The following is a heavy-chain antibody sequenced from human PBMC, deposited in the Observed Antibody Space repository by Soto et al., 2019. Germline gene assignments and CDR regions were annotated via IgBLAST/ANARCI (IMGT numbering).Heavy chain of an antibody. CDR3: ARRYCGGGHCYSCAFDI. CDR1: GYTFTNYW. CDR2: IYPGDSDT. Sequence: PGESLKISCKGSGYTFTNYWIGWVRQMPGKGLEWMGIIYPGDSDTRYRPSFQGQVTISVDKSISTAYLQWSSLKASDTAMYFCARRYCGGGHCYSCAFDIWGQGTIVTVSS. J-gene: IGHJ3*02. D-gene: IGHD2-15*01. V-gene: IGHV5-51*01.